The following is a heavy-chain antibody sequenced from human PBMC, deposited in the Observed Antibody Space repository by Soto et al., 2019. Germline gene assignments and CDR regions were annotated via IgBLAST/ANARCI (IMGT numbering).Heavy chain of an antibody. D-gene: IGHD2-2*03. CDR3: ARDQSGLDIVAKFGAYYYYYYMDV. V-gene: IGHV3-74*01. CDR2: INSDGSST. Sequence: GGSLRLSCAASGFTFSSYWMHWVRQAPGKGLVWVSRINSDGSSTSYADSVKGRFTISRDNAKNTLYLQMNSLRAEEKAVYYCARDQSGLDIVAKFGAYYYYYYMDVWGKGTTVTVSS. CDR1: GFTFSSYW. J-gene: IGHJ6*03.